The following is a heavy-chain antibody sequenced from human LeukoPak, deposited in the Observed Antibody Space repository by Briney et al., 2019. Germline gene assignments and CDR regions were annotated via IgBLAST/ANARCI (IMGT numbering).Heavy chain of an antibody. CDR3: ARVTLGSTRGFDY. D-gene: IGHD2/OR15-2a*01. J-gene: IGHJ4*02. V-gene: IGHV3-48*02. CDR1: GFTFSGYS. Sequence: PGGSLRLSCAASGFTFSGYSMNWVRQAPGKGLEWVSYISGSRSTIYYADSVKGRFTISRDNAKNSLYLQMNSLRDEDTAIYYCARVTLGSTRGFDYWGQGTLVTVSS. CDR2: ISGSRSTI.